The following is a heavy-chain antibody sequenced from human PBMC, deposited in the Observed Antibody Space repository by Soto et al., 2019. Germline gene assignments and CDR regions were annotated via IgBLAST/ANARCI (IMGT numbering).Heavy chain of an antibody. CDR3: ATDLLVGAFDR. CDR1: GYTLTELS. Sequence: ASVKVSCKVSGYTLTELSLHWVRKAHGKGLEWMGGFDPEDGETIYAQKFQGRVTMTADTSTDTAYMELSSLRSEDTAVYYCATDLLVGAFDRWGQETLVTVSS. J-gene: IGHJ5*02. D-gene: IGHD1-26*01. V-gene: IGHV1-24*01. CDR2: FDPEDGET.